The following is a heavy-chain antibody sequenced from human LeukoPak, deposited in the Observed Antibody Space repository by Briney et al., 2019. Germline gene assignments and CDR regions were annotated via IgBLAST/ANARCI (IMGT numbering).Heavy chain of an antibody. D-gene: IGHD3-9*01. CDR3: ARGGYDILTGLDFFDY. CDR2: IIPISGTA. V-gene: IGHV1-69*05. CDR1: GGTFSSYA. J-gene: IGHJ4*02. Sequence: ASVKVSCKASGGTFSSYAISWVRQAPGQGLEWMGGIIPISGTANYAQKFQGRVTITTDESTSTAYMELSSLRSEDTAVYYCARGGYDILTGLDFFDYWGQGTLVTVSS.